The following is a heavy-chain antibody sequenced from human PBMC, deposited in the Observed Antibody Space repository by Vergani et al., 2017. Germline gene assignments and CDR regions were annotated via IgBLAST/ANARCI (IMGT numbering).Heavy chain of an antibody. D-gene: IGHD6-25*01. Sequence: EVRLVDSGGGLVQPGGSLRLSCAASGFSVSDNYMSWVRQAPGKGLEWVSILYVVGTSDYADSVKGRFTVSRDISKNTLHLQLNSLRVEDTAVYYCARRMSAAVHSLDYWGQGTLVTVSS. V-gene: IGHV3-66*04. CDR3: ARRMSAAVHSLDY. CDR2: LYVVGTS. J-gene: IGHJ4*02. CDR1: GFSVSDNY.